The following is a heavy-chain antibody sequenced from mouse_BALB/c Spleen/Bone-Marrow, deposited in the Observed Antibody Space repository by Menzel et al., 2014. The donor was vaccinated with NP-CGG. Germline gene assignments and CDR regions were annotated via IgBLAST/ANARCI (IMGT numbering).Heavy chain of an antibody. CDR1: GFTFSSYT. CDR2: ISSGGSYT. D-gene: IGHD2-3*01. Sequence: EAKLVESGGGLVKPGGSLKLSCAASGFTFSSYTMSWVRQTPEKRLEWVATISSGGSYTYYPDSVKGRFTISRDNAKNTLYLQMSSLKSEDTAMYYCTRDLYDGYSYYAMDYWGQGTSVTVSS. V-gene: IGHV5-6-4*01. CDR3: TRDLYDGYSYYAMDY. J-gene: IGHJ4*01.